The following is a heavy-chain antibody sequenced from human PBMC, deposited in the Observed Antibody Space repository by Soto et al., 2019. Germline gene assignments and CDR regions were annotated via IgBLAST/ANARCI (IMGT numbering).Heavy chain of an antibody. Sequence: ASVKVSCKASGYTFTGYYMHWVRQAPGQGLEWMGWINPNSGGTNYAQKFQGWVTMTRDTSISTAYMELSRLRSDGTAVYYCAREDISYYYYYMDVWGKGNTVTVS. V-gene: IGHV1-2*04. CDR3: AREDISYYYYYMDV. CDR2: INPNSGGT. CDR1: GYTFTGYY. J-gene: IGHJ6*03. D-gene: IGHD2-15*01.